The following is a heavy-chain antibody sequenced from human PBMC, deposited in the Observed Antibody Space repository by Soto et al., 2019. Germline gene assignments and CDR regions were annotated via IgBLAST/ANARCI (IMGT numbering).Heavy chain of an antibody. CDR3: ASTIVATYYGLDV. CDR2: IWYDGSNK. CDR1: GFTFSIYG. D-gene: IGHD5-12*01. V-gene: IGHV3-33*01. Sequence: PGGSLRLSCAASGFTFSIYGMHLVRQSPGKGLEWVAVIWYDGSNKYYPDSVKGRLTISRDNSKNTLYLKMNSLRAEDTAVYYCASTIVATYYGLDVWAQGTTATVSS. J-gene: IGHJ6*01.